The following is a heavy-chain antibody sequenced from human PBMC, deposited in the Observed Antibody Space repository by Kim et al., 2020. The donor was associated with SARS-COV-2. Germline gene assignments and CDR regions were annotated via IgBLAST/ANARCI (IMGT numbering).Heavy chain of an antibody. Sequence: SETLSLTCTVSGGSISSYYWSWIRQPPGKGLEWIGYIYYSGSTNYNPSLKSRVTISVDTSKNQFSLKLSSVTAADTAVYYCARQHYGSGSYEPDYWGQGTLVTVSS. V-gene: IGHV4-59*01. CDR3: ARQHYGSGSYEPDY. D-gene: IGHD3-10*01. CDR2: IYYSGST. J-gene: IGHJ4*02. CDR1: GGSISSYY.